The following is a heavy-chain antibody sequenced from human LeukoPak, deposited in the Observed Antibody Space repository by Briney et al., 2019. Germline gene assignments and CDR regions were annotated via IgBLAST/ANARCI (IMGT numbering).Heavy chain of an antibody. Sequence: QPGGSLRLSCAASGFTVSSNHMSWVRQAPGKGLEWVSSISGSGDSTYYMESVKGRFTISRDNSENTLYPQMNSLRADDTAVYYCAKCRSLSPAAAINYWGQGTLVTVSS. V-gene: IGHV3-23*01. CDR1: GFTVSSNH. D-gene: IGHD2-2*01. J-gene: IGHJ4*02. CDR2: ISGSGDST. CDR3: AKCRSLSPAAAINY.